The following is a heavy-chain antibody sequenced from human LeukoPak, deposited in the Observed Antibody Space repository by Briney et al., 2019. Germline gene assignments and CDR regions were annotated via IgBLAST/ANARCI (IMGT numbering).Heavy chain of an antibody. D-gene: IGHD5-12*01. CDR1: GYTFTNYG. CDR2: ISGGYINDT. CDR3: ARWLSQKGDY. V-gene: IGHV1-18*01. Sequence: ASVKVSCKTSGYTFTNYGFSWVRQAPGQGLEWMGWISGGYINDTNYAQKVQDRVTMTTDASTRTTYMELRNLRSDDTAVYYCARWLSQKGDYWGQGTLVTVSS. J-gene: IGHJ4*02.